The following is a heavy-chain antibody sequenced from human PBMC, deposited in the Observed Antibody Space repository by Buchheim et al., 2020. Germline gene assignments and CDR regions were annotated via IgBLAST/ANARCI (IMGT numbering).Heavy chain of an antibody. J-gene: IGHJ4*02. V-gene: IGHV3-33*01. CDR3: AAGDPLDY. D-gene: IGHD7-27*01. CDR1: GFSFSNYG. CDR2: IWHDGNNK. Sequence: QVQLVESGGGVVQPGRSLRLSCAASGFSFSNYGMHWVRQAPGKGLEWVAIIWHDGNNKYYADSVKGRFTIFRDNSKTTLYLQMNSLRAEDTAVYYCAAGDPLDYWGQGAL.